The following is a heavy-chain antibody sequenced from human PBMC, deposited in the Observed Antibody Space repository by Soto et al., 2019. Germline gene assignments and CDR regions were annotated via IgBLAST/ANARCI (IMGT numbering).Heavy chain of an antibody. CDR3: ASYSSSWRYYFDY. Sequence: QVQLVQSGAEVKKPGSSVKVSCKASGGTFSSYAIIWVRQAPGQGLEWMGGIIPIFGTANYAQKFQGRVTITADESTSTAYMELSSLSSEDTAVYYCASYSSSWRYYFDYWGQGTLVTVSS. J-gene: IGHJ4*02. D-gene: IGHD6-13*01. CDR2: IIPIFGTA. V-gene: IGHV1-69*01. CDR1: GGTFSSYA.